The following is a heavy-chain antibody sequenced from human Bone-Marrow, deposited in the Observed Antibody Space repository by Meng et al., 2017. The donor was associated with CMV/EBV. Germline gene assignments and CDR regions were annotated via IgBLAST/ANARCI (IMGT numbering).Heavy chain of an antibody. V-gene: IGHV3-23*01. CDR3: ASQRRGNWYFDL. Sequence: GESLKISCAASGFTFSSYAMSWVRQAPGKGLEWVSAISGSGGSTYYVDSVKGRFTISRDNSKNTLYLQMNSLRAEDTAVYYCASQRRGNWYFDLWGRGTLVTVSS. J-gene: IGHJ2*01. CDR2: ISGSGGST. D-gene: IGHD3-16*01. CDR1: GFTFSSYA.